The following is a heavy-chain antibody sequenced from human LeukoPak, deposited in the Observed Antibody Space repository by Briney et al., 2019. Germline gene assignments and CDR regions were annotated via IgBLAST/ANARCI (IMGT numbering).Heavy chain of an antibody. CDR1: GGSFSGYY. CDR2: INHSGST. V-gene: IGHV4-34*01. Sequence: SETLSLTCAVYGGSFSGYYWSWIRQPPGKGLEWIGEINHSGSTNYNPSPKSRVTISVDTSKNQFSLKLSSVTAADTAVYYCARGRIGVVIRGANWFDPWGQGTLVTVSS. D-gene: IGHD3-3*01. CDR3: ARGRIGVVIRGANWFDP. J-gene: IGHJ5*02.